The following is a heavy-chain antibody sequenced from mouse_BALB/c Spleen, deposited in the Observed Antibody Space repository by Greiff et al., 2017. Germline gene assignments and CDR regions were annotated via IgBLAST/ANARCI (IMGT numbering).Heavy chain of an antibody. J-gene: IGHJ4*01. CDR1: GYTFTSYW. Sequence: VMLVESGAELAKPGASVKMSCKASGYTFTSYWMHWVKQRPGQGLEWIGYINPSTGYTEYNQKFKDKATLTADKSSSTAYMQLSSLTSEDSAVYYCARRSPAMDYWGQGTSVTVSS. CDR2: INPSTGYT. V-gene: IGHV1-7*01. CDR3: ARRSPAMDY.